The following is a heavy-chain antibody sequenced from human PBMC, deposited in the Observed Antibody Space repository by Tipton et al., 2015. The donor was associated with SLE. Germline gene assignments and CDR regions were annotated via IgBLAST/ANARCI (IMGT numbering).Heavy chain of an antibody. CDR1: GGSISSSNW. CDR2: IYHSGST. CDR3: ARDLGDGDYEN. Sequence: TLSLTCAVSGGSISSSNWWSWVRQPPGKGLEWIGEIYHSGSTNYNPSLKSRVTISVDTSKNQFSLKLSSVTAADTAVYYCARDLGDGDYENWGQGTLVTVSS. J-gene: IGHJ4*02. D-gene: IGHD4-17*01. V-gene: IGHV4-4*02.